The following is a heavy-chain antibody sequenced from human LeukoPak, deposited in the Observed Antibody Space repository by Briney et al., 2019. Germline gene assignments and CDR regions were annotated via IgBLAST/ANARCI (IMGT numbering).Heavy chain of an antibody. V-gene: IGHV4-59*12. D-gene: IGHD5-12*01. Sequence: SETLSLTCTVSGGSISSNYWNWIRQPPGKGLEWIGYIYYSGSTNYNPSLKSRVTISVDTSKNQFSLKLSSVTAADTAVYYCARVDGLRHQSDYWGQGTLVTVSS. CDR2: IYYSGST. J-gene: IGHJ4*02. CDR3: ARVDGLRHQSDY. CDR1: GGSISSNY.